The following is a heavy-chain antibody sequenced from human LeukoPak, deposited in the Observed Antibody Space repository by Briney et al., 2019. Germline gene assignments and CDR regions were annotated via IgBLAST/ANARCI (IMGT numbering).Heavy chain of an antibody. Sequence: PSESLSLTCTVSGGSISSYYWSWTRQPPGKGLEWVGYIYYSGSTNYNPSLKSRVTISVDTSKNQFSLKLSSVTAADTAVYYCAREWLGRYYYYYMDVWGKGTTVTVSS. CDR3: AREWLGRYYYYYMDV. V-gene: IGHV4-59*01. D-gene: IGHD5-12*01. CDR2: IYYSGST. CDR1: GGSISSYY. J-gene: IGHJ6*03.